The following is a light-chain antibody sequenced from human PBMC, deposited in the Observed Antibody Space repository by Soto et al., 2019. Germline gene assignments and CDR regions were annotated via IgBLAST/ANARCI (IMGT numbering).Light chain of an antibody. Sequence: EIVWTQSPGTLSLSPGERATLSCRASQSVSSSYLAWYQQKPGQSTRLLIYGASSRATGIPDRFSGSGSGTDFTLTISRLEPEDFAVYYCQQYGSSPLTFGGGTKVEIK. J-gene: IGKJ4*01. CDR1: QSVSSSY. V-gene: IGKV3-20*01. CDR3: QQYGSSPLT. CDR2: GAS.